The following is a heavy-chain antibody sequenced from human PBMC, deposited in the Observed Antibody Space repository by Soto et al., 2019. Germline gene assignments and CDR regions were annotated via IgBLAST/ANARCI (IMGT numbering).Heavy chain of an antibody. CDR3: ARGRLGGAAD. D-gene: IGHD1-26*01. V-gene: IGHV4-34*01. CDR1: GGSFSGYY. Sequence: QVQLQQWGAGLLKPSETLSLTCAVYGGSFSGYYWSWIRQPPGKGLEWIGEINQSGGTNYNPSLKSRVTISVDTSKNQFSLKLSSVTAADMAVYYCARGRLGGAADWGQGTLVTVSS. J-gene: IGHJ4*02. CDR2: INQSGGT.